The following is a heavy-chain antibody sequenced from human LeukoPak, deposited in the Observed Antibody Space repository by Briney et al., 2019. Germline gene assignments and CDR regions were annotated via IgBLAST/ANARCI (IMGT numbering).Heavy chain of an antibody. V-gene: IGHV4-34*01. Sequence: SETLSLTCVVYGGSFSGYYWSWIRQTPGKGLEWIGEINPRRSTNYNPSLKSRVTISVDTSKNQFSLKLSSVTAADTAVYYCAREKGFGELFRGGFDIWGQGTMVTVSS. J-gene: IGHJ3*02. CDR1: GGSFSGYY. CDR2: INPRRST. CDR3: AREKGFGELFRGGFDI. D-gene: IGHD3-10*01.